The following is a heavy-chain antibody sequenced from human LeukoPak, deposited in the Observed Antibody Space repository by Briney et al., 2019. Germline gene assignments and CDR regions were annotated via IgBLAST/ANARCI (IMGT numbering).Heavy chain of an antibody. V-gene: IGHV4-34*01. CDR2: IYYTGRT. J-gene: IGHJ4*02. D-gene: IGHD2-8*02. CDR1: GGSFSGYY. CDR3: ASRHLGYCTGGVCPYFDY. Sequence: SETLSLTCAVYGGSFSGYYWSWTRQPPGKGLEWIGSIYYTGRTNYNPSLKSRVTISVDTSKNQFSLKLSSVTAADTAVYYCASRHLGYCTGGVCPYFDYWGQGTLVTVSS.